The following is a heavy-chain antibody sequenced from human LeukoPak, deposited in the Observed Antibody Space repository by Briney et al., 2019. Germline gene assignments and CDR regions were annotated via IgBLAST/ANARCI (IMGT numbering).Heavy chain of an antibody. CDR1: GFTFNYYA. J-gene: IGHJ6*03. CDR3: AKGEARGGYYYHYLDV. Sequence: PLRSLRLSCAASGFTFNYYAMHGVRPAPGKGLEWVAAISCYESDNNYANSVKSRFTVTRDNFKDTLFLQVDSLRAEDTAVYYRAKGEARGGYYYHYLDVWGKGTTVTVSS. V-gene: IGHV3-30*04. CDR2: ISCYESDN. D-gene: IGHD1-26*01.